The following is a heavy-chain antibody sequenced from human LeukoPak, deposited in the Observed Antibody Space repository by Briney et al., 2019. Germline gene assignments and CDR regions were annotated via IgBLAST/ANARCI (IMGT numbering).Heavy chain of an antibody. CDR1: GFTFSSYA. J-gene: IGHJ6*03. V-gene: IGHV3-23*01. Sequence: PGGSLRLPCAASGFTFSSYAMSWVRQAPGKGLEWVSAISGSGGSTYYADSVKGRFTISRDNSKNTLYLQMNSLGAEDTAVYYCAKDRSKPRVYYYMDVWGKGTTVTVSS. CDR2: ISGSGGST. CDR3: AKDRSKPRVYYYMDV.